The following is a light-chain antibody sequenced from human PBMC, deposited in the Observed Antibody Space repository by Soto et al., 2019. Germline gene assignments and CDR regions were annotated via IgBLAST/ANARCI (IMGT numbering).Light chain of an antibody. CDR2: AAS. CDR1: QSFSGTY. V-gene: IGKV3-20*01. Sequence: EIVLTQSPGTLSLSPGERATLSCRASQSFSGTYLAWYQQKPGQAPRLLIYAASTRATGIPDRFSGSGSGRDFTLTISRLEPEDFAVYYCQQYGSSPRITFGQGTRLEIK. J-gene: IGKJ5*01. CDR3: QQYGSSPRIT.